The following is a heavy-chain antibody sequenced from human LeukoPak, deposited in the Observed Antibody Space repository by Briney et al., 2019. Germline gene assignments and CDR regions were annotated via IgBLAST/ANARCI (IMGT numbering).Heavy chain of an antibody. CDR3: ARDRGYSGYDGLDY. CDR2: ISCDGSNK. J-gene: IGHJ4*02. D-gene: IGHD5-12*01. CDR1: GFTFSSYA. V-gene: IGHV3-30-3*01. Sequence: GGSLRLSCAASGFTFSSYAMHWVRQAPGKGLEWVAVISCDGSNKYYADSVKGRFTISRDNSKNTLYLQMNSLRAEDTAVYYCARDRGYSGYDGLDYWGQGTLVTVSS.